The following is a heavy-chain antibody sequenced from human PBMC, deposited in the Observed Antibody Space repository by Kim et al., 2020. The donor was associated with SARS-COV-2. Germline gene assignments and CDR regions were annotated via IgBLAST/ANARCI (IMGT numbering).Heavy chain of an antibody. D-gene: IGHD6-6*01. CDR3: ASCLAARQNYYYYYGMDV. Sequence: SVKVSCKASGGTFSSYAISWVRQAPGQGLEWMGGIIPIFGTANYAQKFQGRVTITADESTSTAYMELSSLRSEDTAVYYCASCLAARQNYYYYYGMDVWGQGTTVTVSS. CDR2: IIPIFGTA. CDR1: GGTFSSYA. V-gene: IGHV1-69*13. J-gene: IGHJ6*02.